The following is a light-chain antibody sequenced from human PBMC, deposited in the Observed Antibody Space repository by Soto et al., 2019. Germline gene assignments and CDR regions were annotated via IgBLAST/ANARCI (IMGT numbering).Light chain of an antibody. CDR3: QQYYSSPVT. CDR1: QSVSSSY. Sequence: EIVLTQSPGTLSLSPGERATLSVRASQSVSSSYLAWYQQKPGLAPRLLIYGASSRATGIPDRFSGSGSRTDFTLTISRVEADNVAVYYCQQYYSSPVTFGQGTKVEIK. CDR2: GAS. J-gene: IGKJ1*01. V-gene: IGKV3-20*01.